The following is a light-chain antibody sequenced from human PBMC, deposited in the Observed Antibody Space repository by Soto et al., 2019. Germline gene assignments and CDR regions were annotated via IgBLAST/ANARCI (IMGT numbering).Light chain of an antibody. CDR3: QQYGTT. CDR2: DSS. J-gene: IGKJ2*01. Sequence: VLTQSPATLSLSPGERATLSCRASQTVSSFLAWYQQKPGQAPRLLIHDSSDRATGIPARFSGSGSGTDFTLTISSLEPEDVAVYYCQQYGTTFGQGTKLEIK. CDR1: QTVSSF. V-gene: IGKV3-11*01.